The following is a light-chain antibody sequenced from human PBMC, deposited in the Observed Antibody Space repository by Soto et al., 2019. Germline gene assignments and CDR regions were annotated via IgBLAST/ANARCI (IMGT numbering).Light chain of an antibody. Sequence: IVLTQSPATLSLSPWERATLSCRASQSVSSSYLAWYQQKPGQAPRLLIYGASSRATGIPARFSGSASGTEFTLTISSLQSEDFAIYYCQQYNNWPLTFGGGTKVDIK. CDR1: QSVSSSY. V-gene: IGKV3D-15*01. CDR2: GAS. CDR3: QQYNNWPLT. J-gene: IGKJ4*01.